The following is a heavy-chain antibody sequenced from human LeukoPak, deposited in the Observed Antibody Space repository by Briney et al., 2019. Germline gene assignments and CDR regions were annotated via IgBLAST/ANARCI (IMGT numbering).Heavy chain of an antibody. J-gene: IGHJ4*02. CDR1: GFTFSSYG. CDR3: ARGPSPPPGIPFDY. Sequence: HPGGSLRLSCAASGFTFSSYGMHWVRQAPGKGLEWVAVISYDGSNKYYADSVKGRFTISRDNSKNTLYLQMNSLRAEDTAVYYCARGPSPPPGIPFDYWGQGTLVTVSS. D-gene: IGHD2-2*02. V-gene: IGHV3-30*03. CDR2: ISYDGSNK.